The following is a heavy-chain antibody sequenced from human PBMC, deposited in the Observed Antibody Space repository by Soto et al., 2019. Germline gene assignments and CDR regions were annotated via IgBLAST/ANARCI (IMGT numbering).Heavy chain of an antibody. CDR1: GGSFSGSY. V-gene: IGHV4-34*01. CDR2: INHNTNT. D-gene: IGHD3-16*01. J-gene: IGHJ5*01. CDR3: ARGERLLRGSLDS. Sequence: SEALSLTCAVYGGSFSGSYWNWIRQPPGKGLEWIGEINHNTNTIYNPSLTSRVTISVDTSKNHFSLKLTSVTAADTAVYFWARGERLLRGSLDSWGQGTLVTVSS.